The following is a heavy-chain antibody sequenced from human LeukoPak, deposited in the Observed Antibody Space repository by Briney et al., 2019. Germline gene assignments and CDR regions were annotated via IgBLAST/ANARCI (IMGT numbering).Heavy chain of an antibody. CDR3: ARRVDATRWFDT. CDR2: INGDGSST. Sequence: GGSLRHSCAASGFTFSNYLMHWVRQAPGKGLVWVSRINGDGSSTMYADSVKGRFTISRANAKNTLYLQMNSLRAEDTAVYHCARRVDATRWFDTWGQGTLVTVSS. J-gene: IGHJ5*02. D-gene: IGHD2-15*01. V-gene: IGHV3-74*03. CDR1: GFTFSNYL.